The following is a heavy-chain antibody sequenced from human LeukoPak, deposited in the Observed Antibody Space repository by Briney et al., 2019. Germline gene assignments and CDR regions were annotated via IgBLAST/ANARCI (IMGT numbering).Heavy chain of an antibody. CDR2: INPNSGGT. Sequence: ASVKVSCKASGYTFTGYYMHRVRQAPGQGLEWMGWINPNSGGTNYAQKFQGRVTMTRDTSISTAYMELSRLRSDDTAVYYCARVVQDDYYYYGMDVWGQGATVTVSS. CDR1: GYTFTGYY. V-gene: IGHV1-2*02. CDR3: ARVVQDDYYYYGMDV. J-gene: IGHJ6*02.